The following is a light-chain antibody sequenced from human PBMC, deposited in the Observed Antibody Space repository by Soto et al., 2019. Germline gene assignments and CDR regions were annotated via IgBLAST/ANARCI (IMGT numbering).Light chain of an antibody. CDR1: SSDVGGYNY. CDR2: DVS. Sequence: QSVLTQPASVSGSPGQSITISCTGTSSDVGGYNYVSWYQQHPGKAPKLMIYDVSNRPSGVSNRFSGSKSGNTASLTICGLQAEDDADYYCSSYTRRSAVVFGGGTKVTVL. CDR3: SSYTRRSAVV. J-gene: IGLJ2*01. V-gene: IGLV2-14*01.